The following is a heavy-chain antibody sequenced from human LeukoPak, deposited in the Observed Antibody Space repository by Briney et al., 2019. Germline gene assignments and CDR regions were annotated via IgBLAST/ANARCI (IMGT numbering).Heavy chain of an antibody. D-gene: IGHD6-13*01. Sequence: GGSLRLSCAASGFTLNTYWMTWVRQAPGKGLEWVANIKQDGGEKYYGDSVEGRFTISIDNARNSLYLQMNSLRAEDTAVYYCARMSSSSWYVCDYWGQGTLVTVSS. CDR1: GFTLNTYW. CDR2: IKQDGGEK. V-gene: IGHV3-7*01. CDR3: ARMSSSSWYVCDY. J-gene: IGHJ4*02.